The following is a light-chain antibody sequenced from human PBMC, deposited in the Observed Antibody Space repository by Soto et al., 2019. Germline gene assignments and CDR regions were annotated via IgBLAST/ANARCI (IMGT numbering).Light chain of an antibody. J-gene: IGLJ2*01. Sequence: QSVLTQPPSVSGAPGQRVTISCTGSSSNIGAGYDVHWYQQLPGKAPKLMIYDVSNRPSGVSNRFSGSKSGNTASLTISGLQAEDEADYYCSSYTSSSTLGVFGGGTKLTVL. CDR3: SSYTSSSTLGV. CDR2: DVS. CDR1: SSNIGAGYD. V-gene: IGLV1-40*01.